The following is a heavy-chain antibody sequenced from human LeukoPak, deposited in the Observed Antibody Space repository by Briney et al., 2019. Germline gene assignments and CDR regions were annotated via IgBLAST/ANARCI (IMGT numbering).Heavy chain of an antibody. D-gene: IGHD3-10*02. Sequence: SETLSLTCAVYGGSFSGYYWSWIRQPPGKGLEWIGEINHSGSTNYNPSLKSRVTISVDTSKNQFSLKLSSVTAADTAVYYCARGGRLTMFLFSSYNWFDPWGQGTLVTVSS. CDR3: ARGGRLTMFLFSSYNWFDP. CDR1: GGSFSGYY. V-gene: IGHV4-34*01. CDR2: INHSGST. J-gene: IGHJ5*02.